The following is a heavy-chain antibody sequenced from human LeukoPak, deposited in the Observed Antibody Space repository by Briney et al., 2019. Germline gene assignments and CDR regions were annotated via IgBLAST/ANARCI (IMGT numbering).Heavy chain of an antibody. CDR3: ARVRLYCSGGSCYFYYFDS. V-gene: IGHV3-74*01. D-gene: IGHD2-15*01. CDR2: INSDGTST. J-gene: IGHJ4*02. CDR1: GFTFSSYW. Sequence: GGSLRLSCAASGFTFSSYWMHWVRQAPGKGLVWVSRINSDGTSTTYADSVRGRFTISRENPTNTLYLQMNSLRAEDTAVYCCARVRLYCSGGSCYFYYFDSWGQGTLVTVSS.